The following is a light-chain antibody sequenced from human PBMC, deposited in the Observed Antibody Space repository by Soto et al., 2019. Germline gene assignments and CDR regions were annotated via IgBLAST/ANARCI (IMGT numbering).Light chain of an antibody. CDR1: QSISNH. CDR3: KQSYSRPQT. CDR2: AAS. V-gene: IGKV1-39*01. J-gene: IGKJ1*01. Sequence: DIQMTQSPSSLSASVEDRVIITCRASQSISNHLNWYQQKPGKAPKLLIFAASSLQSGVPSRFSGSRYGQEFNLTISSLQPEDFATYYRKQSYSRPQTSGQWTTV.